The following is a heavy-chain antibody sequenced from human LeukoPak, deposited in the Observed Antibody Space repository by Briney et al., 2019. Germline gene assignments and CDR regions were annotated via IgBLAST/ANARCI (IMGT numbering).Heavy chain of an antibody. D-gene: IGHD3-10*01. CDR3: AKGSTMVRGALDH. CDR2: ISGSGGST. CDR1: GFTFSSYA. V-gene: IGHV3-23*01. Sequence: GGSLRLSCAASGFTFSSYAMSWVRQAPGEGLEWVSDISGSGGSTNHADSVKGRFTISRDNSKNMLYLQMNSLRAEDTAVYYCAKGSTMVRGALDHWGQGTLVTVSS. J-gene: IGHJ4*02.